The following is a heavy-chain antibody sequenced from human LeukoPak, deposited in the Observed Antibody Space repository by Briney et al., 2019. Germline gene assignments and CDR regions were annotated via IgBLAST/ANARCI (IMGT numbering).Heavy chain of an antibody. J-gene: IGHJ4*02. CDR1: GFTVSSNY. D-gene: IGHD3-9*01. V-gene: IGHV3-53*01. Sequence: PGGSLRLSFSASGFTVSSNYMSWVRQAPGKGLEWVSVIYSGGSTYYADSVKGRFTISRDNSKNTLYLQMNSLRAEDTAVYYCATVGYYDILTGYYSPIDYWGQGTLVTVSS. CDR2: IYSGGST. CDR3: ATVGYYDILTGYYSPIDY.